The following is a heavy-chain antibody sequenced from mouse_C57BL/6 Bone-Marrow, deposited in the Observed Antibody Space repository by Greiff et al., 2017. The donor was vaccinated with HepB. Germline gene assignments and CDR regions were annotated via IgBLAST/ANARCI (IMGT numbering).Heavy chain of an antibody. CDR1: GFTFSSYA. J-gene: IGHJ2*01. D-gene: IGHD2-2*01. Sequence: EVKLVESGGGLVKPGGSLKLSCAASGFTFSSYAMSWVRQTPEKRLEWVATISDGGSYTYYPDNVKGRFTISRDNAKNNLYLQMSHLKSEDTAMYYCARDWGLRRGSYFDYWGQGTTLTVSS. CDR2: ISDGGSYT. V-gene: IGHV5-4*01. CDR3: ARDWGLRRGSYFDY.